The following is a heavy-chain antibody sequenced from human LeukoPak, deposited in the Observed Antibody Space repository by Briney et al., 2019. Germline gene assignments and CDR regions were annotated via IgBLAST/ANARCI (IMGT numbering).Heavy chain of an antibody. Sequence: ASVKVSCKASGGTFSTYAISWVRQAPGQGLEWMGGIIPIFGTANYAQKFQGRVTITADESTSTAYMELSSLRSEDTAVYYCARDTPGVVPAPNYYYMDVWGKGTTVTVSS. CDR1: GGTFSTYA. CDR2: IIPIFGTA. V-gene: IGHV1-69*01. CDR3: ARDTPGVVPAPNYYYMDV. D-gene: IGHD2-2*01. J-gene: IGHJ6*03.